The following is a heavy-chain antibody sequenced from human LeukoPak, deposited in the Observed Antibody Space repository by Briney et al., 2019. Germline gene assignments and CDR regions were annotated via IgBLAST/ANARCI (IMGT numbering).Heavy chain of an antibody. D-gene: IGHD5/OR15-5a*01. CDR1: GDNLSELT. J-gene: IGHJ4*02. Sequence: ASVKVSCKVSGDNLSELTVHWVRQAPGKGVEWNGGFDPEEGERLYAQKFEDRVTMTEDTSTDTAYMQLTSLRSEDTAVYYCATFCVYDLLECFDYWGQGTLVTVSS. CDR2: FDPEEGER. CDR3: ATFCVYDLLECFDY. V-gene: IGHV1-24*01.